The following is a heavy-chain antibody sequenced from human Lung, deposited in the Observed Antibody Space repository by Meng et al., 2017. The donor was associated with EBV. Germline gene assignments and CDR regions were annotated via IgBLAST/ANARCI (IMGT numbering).Heavy chain of an antibody. CDR3: ARVEVGITSGDY. D-gene: IGHD1-26*01. J-gene: IGHJ4*02. Sequence: QSQLVQVGGEGKKPGASVKVSCKASGYTFTNYGITWVRQAPGQGLEWMGWISAYNGNTNYAQTLQGRLTMTTDTSTSTAYMELRSLRSDDTAVYYCARVEVGITSGDYWGQGTLVTVSS. CDR1: GYTFTNYG. V-gene: IGHV1-18*01. CDR2: ISAYNGNT.